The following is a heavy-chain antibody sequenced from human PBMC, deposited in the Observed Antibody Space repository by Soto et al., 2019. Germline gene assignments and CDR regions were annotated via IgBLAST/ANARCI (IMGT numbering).Heavy chain of an antibody. V-gene: IGHV1-69*01. CDR3: ARGGRGYYGSGSYDY. CDR2: IIPIFGTA. D-gene: IGHD3-10*01. CDR1: GGTFSSYA. Sequence: QVQLVQSGAEVKKPGSSVKVSCKASGGTFSSYAISWVRQAPGQGLEWMGGIIPIFGTANYAQKFQGRVTITADESTSTAYRERSSLRAEDTAVYYCARGGRGYYGSGSYDYWGQGTLVTVSS. J-gene: IGHJ4*02.